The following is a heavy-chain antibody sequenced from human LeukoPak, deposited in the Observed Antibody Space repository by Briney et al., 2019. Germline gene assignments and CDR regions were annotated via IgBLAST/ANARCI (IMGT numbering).Heavy chain of an antibody. CDR3: ARRFDF. V-gene: IGHV4-39*07. J-gene: IGHJ4*02. CDR2: ISYSGMT. CDR1: GDSINSSGNY. Sequence: PSETLSLTCSVSGDSINSSGNYWGWIRQPPGKALGWIGSISYSGMTYYNPSLKSRVAISLDTSQNQVSLKLISLTAADTAINYCARRFDFWGQGTLVTVSS.